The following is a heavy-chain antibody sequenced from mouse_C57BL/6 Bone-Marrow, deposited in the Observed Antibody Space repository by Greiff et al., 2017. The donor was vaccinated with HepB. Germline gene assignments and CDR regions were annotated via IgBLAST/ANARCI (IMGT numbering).Heavy chain of an antibody. Sequence: EVKLVESGGGLVQPGGSLKLSCAASGFTFSDYYMYWVRQTPEKRLEWVAYISNGGGSTYYPDTVKGRFTISRDNAKNTLYLQMSRLKSEDTAMYYCARHNYSNYDYYAMDYWGQGTSVTVSS. V-gene: IGHV5-12*01. CDR3: ARHNYSNYDYYAMDY. D-gene: IGHD2-5*01. J-gene: IGHJ4*01. CDR2: ISNGGGST. CDR1: GFTFSDYY.